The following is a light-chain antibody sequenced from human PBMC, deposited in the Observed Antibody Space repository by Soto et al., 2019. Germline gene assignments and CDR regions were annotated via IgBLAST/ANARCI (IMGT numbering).Light chain of an antibody. CDR3: SSYTSSSTPFL. CDR1: SSDIGGYNY. Sequence: QSALTQPASVSGSPGQSITMSCTGTSSDIGGYNYVSWYQQHPGKAPKLMIYDVTNRPSGVSNRFSGSKSGNTASLTISGLQAEDAADYYCSSYTSSSTPFLFGTGTKLTVL. CDR2: DVT. J-gene: IGLJ1*01. V-gene: IGLV2-14*01.